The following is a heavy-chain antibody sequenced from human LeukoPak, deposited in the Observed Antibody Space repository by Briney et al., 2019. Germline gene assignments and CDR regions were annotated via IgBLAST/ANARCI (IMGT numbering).Heavy chain of an antibody. Sequence: GESLKISCKASGYSFTTSWTGWVRQMPGKGLEWMGVIYPGDSDTRYSPSFQGQVTISADKSISTAYLQWSSLKASDTAMYYCARSSVDIVATTLYHYYYLDVWGKGTTVTVSS. CDR3: ARSSVDIVATTLYHYYYLDV. J-gene: IGHJ6*03. CDR2: IYPGDSDT. D-gene: IGHD5-12*01. CDR1: GYSFTTSW. V-gene: IGHV5-51*01.